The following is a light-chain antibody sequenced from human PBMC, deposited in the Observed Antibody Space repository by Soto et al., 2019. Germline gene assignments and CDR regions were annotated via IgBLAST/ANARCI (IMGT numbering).Light chain of an antibody. V-gene: IGKV3-20*01. CDR3: RAIT. J-gene: IGKJ5*01. CDR2: AAS. Sequence: IVLTPSPGTLSLSPGERATLSCRASQSVSSYYLAWYQQKPGQAPRLLIYAASSRATGIPDRFSGGGSGTDFTLTISSLEPEDFAVYYCRAITFGQGTRLEIK. CDR1: QSVSSYY.